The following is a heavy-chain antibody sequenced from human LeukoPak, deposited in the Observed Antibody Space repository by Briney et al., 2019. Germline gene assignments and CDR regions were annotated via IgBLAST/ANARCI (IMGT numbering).Heavy chain of an antibody. V-gene: IGHV4-39*07. D-gene: IGHD3-3*01. CDR2: IYYSGST. J-gene: IGHJ5*02. CDR3: ARACPPYYYDFWSGYWSDNWFDP. Sequence: KASETLSLTCTVSGGSISSSSYYWGWIRQPPGKGLEWIGSIYYSGSTYYNPSLKSRVTISVDTSKNQFSLKLSSVTAADTAVYYCARACPPYYYDFWSGYWSDNWFDPWGQGTLVTVSS. CDR1: GGSISSSSYY.